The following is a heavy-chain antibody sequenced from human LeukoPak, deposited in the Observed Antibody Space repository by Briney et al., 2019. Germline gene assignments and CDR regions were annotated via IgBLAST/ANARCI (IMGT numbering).Heavy chain of an antibody. J-gene: IGHJ6*03. CDR1: GFTFSSYA. CDR3: ARGVPKTSYYYYYMDV. Sequence: SGGSLRLSCAAAGFTFSSYAMSWVRQAPGKGLEWVSAISGSGGSTYYADSVKGRFTISRDNAKNSLYLQMNSLRAEDTAVYYCARGVPKTSYYYYYMDVWGKGTTVTVSS. CDR2: ISGSGGST. D-gene: IGHD4-11*01. V-gene: IGHV3-23*01.